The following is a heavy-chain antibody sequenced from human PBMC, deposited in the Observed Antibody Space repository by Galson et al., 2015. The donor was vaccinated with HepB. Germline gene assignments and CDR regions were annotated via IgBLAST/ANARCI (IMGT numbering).Heavy chain of an antibody. V-gene: IGHV3-30-3*01. CDR2: ISYDGSNK. CDR3: ARDGGVGATAFDS. Sequence: SLRLSCAASGFTFSSYAMHWVRQAPGKGLEWVAVISYDGSNKYYADSVKGRFTISRDNSKNTLYLQMNSLRAEDTAVYYCARDGGVGATAFDSWGQGTLVTVSS. J-gene: IGHJ4*02. CDR1: GFTFSSYA. D-gene: IGHD1-26*01.